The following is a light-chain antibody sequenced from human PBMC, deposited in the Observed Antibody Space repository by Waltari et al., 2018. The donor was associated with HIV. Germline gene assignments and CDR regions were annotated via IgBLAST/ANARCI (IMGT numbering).Light chain of an antibody. CDR3: QQYYSTPRT. CDR1: QSVLYSSNNKNY. V-gene: IGKV4-1*01. Sequence: IVLIQSPYSLAVCLGERATINCKSSQSVLYSSNNKNYLAWYQQKPGQPPKLLIYWASTRESGVPDRFSGSGSGTDFTLTISSLQAEDVALYYCQQYYSTPRTFGQGTKVEVK. J-gene: IGKJ1*01. CDR2: WAS.